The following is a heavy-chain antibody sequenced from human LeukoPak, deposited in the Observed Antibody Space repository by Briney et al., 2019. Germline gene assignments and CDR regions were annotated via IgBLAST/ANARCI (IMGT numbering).Heavy chain of an antibody. CDR3: AASPLGYSSGGSCLLVH. Sequence: PSETLSLTCTVSGGSISSYYWSWIRQPPGKGLEWIGYIYYSGSTNYNPSLKSQVTISVDTSKNQFSLKLSSVTAADTAVYYCAASPLGYSSGGSCLLVHWGQGTLVTVSS. CDR1: GGSISSYY. J-gene: IGHJ1*01. V-gene: IGHV4-59*01. D-gene: IGHD2-15*01. CDR2: IYYSGST.